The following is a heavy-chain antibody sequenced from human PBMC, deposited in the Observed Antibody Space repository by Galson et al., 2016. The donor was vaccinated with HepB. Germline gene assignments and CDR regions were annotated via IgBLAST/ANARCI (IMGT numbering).Heavy chain of an antibody. CDR1: GVTFTAYA. CDR3: ARGTLRRYGMDV. D-gene: IGHD4-17*01. Sequence: SVKVSCKASGVTFTAYAINWVRQAPGQGLEWMGGIIPIFRTADYAQKFQGRVTITADESTSTAYMELSSLRSEDTAVYYCARGTLRRYGMDVWGLGTLVTVSS. V-gene: IGHV1-69*13. J-gene: IGHJ6*02. CDR2: IIPIFRTA.